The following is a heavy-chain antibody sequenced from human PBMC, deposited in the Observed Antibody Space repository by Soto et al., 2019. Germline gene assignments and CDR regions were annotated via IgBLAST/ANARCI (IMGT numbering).Heavy chain of an antibody. CDR2: IYYSGNT. J-gene: IGHJ5*02. Sequence: PSETLSLTCTVSGGSISSGGYYWSWIRQHPGKGLEWIGYIYYSGNTYYNPSLKSRVTISVDTSKNQFSLKLSSVTAADTAVYYCARVGGINWFDPWGQGTLVTVSS. CDR1: GGSISSGGYY. V-gene: IGHV4-31*03. CDR3: ARVGGINWFDP. D-gene: IGHD3-16*01.